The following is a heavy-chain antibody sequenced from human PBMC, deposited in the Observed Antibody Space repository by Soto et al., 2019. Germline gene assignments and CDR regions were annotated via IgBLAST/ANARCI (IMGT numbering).Heavy chain of an antibody. CDR1: GGTFSTYT. D-gene: IGHD6-13*01. CDR3: TLGSWSAETFDI. J-gene: IGHJ3*02. Sequence: QVQLLQSGAEVKKPGSSVKVSCKASGGTFSTYTIIWVRQAPGQGLEWMGRIIPMLDITNTAQSFQGRVTITADKSTSTAYLELSTLRSEDTAMYFCTLGSWSAETFDIWGRGTMVTVSS. CDR2: IIPMLDIT. V-gene: IGHV1-69*02.